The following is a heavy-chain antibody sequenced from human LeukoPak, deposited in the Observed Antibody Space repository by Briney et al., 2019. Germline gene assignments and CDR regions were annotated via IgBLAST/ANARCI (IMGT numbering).Heavy chain of an antibody. CDR3: TRVGSSGWSVSEY. J-gene: IGHJ4*02. D-gene: IGHD6-19*01. Sequence: PGRSLRLSCAASGFTFSNYGMHWVRQAPGKGLEWVAVIWYDGSNKYYADSVKGRFTISRDNSKNTLYLQMNSLRAEDTAVYYCTRVGSSGWSVSEYWGQGTLVTVSS. CDR1: GFTFSNYG. CDR2: IWYDGSNK. V-gene: IGHV3-33*01.